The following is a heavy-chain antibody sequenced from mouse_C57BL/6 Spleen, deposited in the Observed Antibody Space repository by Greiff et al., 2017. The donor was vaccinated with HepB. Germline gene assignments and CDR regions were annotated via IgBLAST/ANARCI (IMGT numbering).Heavy chain of an antibody. CDR3: VRWSTTVVARIDY. Sequence: QVQLQQPGAELVKPGASVKLSCKASGYTFTSYWMQWVKQRPGQGLEWIGEIDPSDSYTNYNQKFKGKATLTVDISSRTAYRQLSSLTSEDSAVYYCVRWSTTVVARIDYWGQGTTLTVSS. V-gene: IGHV1-50*01. J-gene: IGHJ2*01. CDR1: GYTFTSYW. D-gene: IGHD1-1*01. CDR2: IDPSDSYT.